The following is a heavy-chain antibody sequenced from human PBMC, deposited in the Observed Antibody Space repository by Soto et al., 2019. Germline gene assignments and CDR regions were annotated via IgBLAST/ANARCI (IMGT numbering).Heavy chain of an antibody. CDR2: ISAHNGNT. J-gene: IGHJ4*02. CDR1: GYTFTSYG. V-gene: IGHV1-18*01. Sequence: QVHLVQSGAEVKKPGASVKVSCKASGYTFTSYGITWVRQAPGQGLERMGWISAHNGNTDYAQKLQGRVIVTRDTSPSTAYMEPRSLISGDAAVYHGARGRYGDYWGQGARVTGSS. CDR3: ARGRYGDY. D-gene: IGHD1-1*01.